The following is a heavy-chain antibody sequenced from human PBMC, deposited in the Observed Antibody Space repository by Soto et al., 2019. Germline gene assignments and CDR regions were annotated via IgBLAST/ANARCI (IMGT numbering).Heavy chain of an antibody. V-gene: IGHV1-3*01. CDR2: INAGNGNT. J-gene: IGHJ4*02. CDR3: ARPHAPMTTVTTVDY. Sequence: GASVKVSCKASGYTFTSYAMHWVRQAPGQRLEWMGWINAGNGNTKYSQKFQGRVTITRDTSASTAYMELSSLRSEDTAVYYCARPHAPMTTVTTVDYWGQGTLVTVSS. D-gene: IGHD4-17*01. CDR1: GYTFTSYA.